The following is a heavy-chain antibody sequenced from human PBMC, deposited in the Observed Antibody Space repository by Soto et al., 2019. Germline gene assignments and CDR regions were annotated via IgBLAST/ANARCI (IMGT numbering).Heavy chain of an antibody. CDR3: TRQNGDFFEY. J-gene: IGHJ4*02. V-gene: IGHV3-73*01. Sequence: GETQSLSYTTSGRPFSGSTMHGVRHASGKGLEWVGHIRTKANRYATVYAESLKGRFTISRDDSKNTAYLQADSLKTEDTAVYYCTRQNGDFFEYWGQGALVTVSS. CDR1: GRPFSGST. D-gene: IGHD3-10*01. CDR2: IRTKANRYAT.